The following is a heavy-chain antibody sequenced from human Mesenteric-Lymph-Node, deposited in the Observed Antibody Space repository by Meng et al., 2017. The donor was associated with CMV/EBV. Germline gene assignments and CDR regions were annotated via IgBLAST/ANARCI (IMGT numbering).Heavy chain of an antibody. CDR3: ARQINNCFDP. CDR1: GGSISSGDYY. V-gene: IGHV4-61*08. Sequence: SETLSLTCTVSGGSISSGDYYWSWIRQPPGKGLEWIGYIYYSGSTNYNPSLKSRVTISVDTSKNQFSLKLSSVTAADTAVYYCARQINNCFDPWGQGTLVTVSS. CDR2: IYYSGST. J-gene: IGHJ5*02.